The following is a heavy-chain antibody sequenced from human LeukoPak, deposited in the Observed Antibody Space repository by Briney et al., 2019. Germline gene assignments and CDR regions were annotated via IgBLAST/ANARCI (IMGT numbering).Heavy chain of an antibody. V-gene: IGHV3-9*03. CDR1: GFTFDDYA. CDR2: ISWNSGSI. J-gene: IGHJ3*02. Sequence: GGSLRLSCAASGFTFDDYAMHWVRQAPGKGLEWVSGISWNSGSIGYADSVKGRFTISRDNAKNSLYLQMNSLRAEDMALYYCAKAPYGDYGDAFDIWGQGTMVTVSS. D-gene: IGHD4-17*01. CDR3: AKAPYGDYGDAFDI.